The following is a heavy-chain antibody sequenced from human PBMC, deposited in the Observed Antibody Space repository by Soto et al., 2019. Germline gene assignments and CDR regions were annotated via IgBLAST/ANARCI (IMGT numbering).Heavy chain of an antibody. CDR3: ARGYTSGWTFDF. Sequence: QVPLVQSGAEVKQPGASASVSCKASGYNFTTHVVHWLRQAPGQGPEWMGWINCGSGNTVYSQKFQGRVTFTRDTSARTAYMDLNSLTSGDTAVYYCARGYTSGWTFDFWGRGTLVTVSS. CDR2: INCGSGNT. J-gene: IGHJ4*02. CDR1: GYNFTTHV. D-gene: IGHD6-19*01. V-gene: IGHV1-3*01.